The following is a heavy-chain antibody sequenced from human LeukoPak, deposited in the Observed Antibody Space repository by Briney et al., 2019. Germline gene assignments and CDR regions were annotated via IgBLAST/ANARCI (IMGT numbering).Heavy chain of an antibody. CDR3: ARELWFGNRPT. Sequence: GGSLRLSCAASGLRFSDYYVSWIRQAPGKGLQWVSYISSGGDIMHYADSVKGRFTSSRDNAKNSLYLQMNSLRAEDTAVYYCARELWFGNRPTGGQGTLVTVYS. J-gene: IGHJ4*02. D-gene: IGHD3-10*01. V-gene: IGHV3-11*04. CDR2: ISSGGDIM. CDR1: GLRFSDYY.